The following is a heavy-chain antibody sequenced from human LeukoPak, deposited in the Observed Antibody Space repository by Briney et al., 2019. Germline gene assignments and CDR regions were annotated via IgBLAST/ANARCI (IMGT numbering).Heavy chain of an antibody. J-gene: IGHJ4*02. D-gene: IGHD3-9*01. V-gene: IGHV4-59*08. CDR1: GGSISSYY. CDR3: ARVRRYYDILTGYSAYYFDY. CDR2: IYYSGST. Sequence: SETLSLTCTVSGGSISSYYWSWIRQPPGKGLEWIGNIYYSGSTNYNPSLKSRVTISVDTSKNQFSLKLSSVTAADTAVYYCARVRRYYDILTGYSAYYFDYWGQGTLVTVSS.